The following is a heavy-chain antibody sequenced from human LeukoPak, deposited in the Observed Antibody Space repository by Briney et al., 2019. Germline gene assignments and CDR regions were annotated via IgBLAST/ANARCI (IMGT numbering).Heavy chain of an antibody. J-gene: IGHJ1*01. V-gene: IGHV3-23*01. D-gene: IGHD3-3*01. Sequence: PGGSLRLSCAASGSTFSSYAMSWVRQAPGKGLEWVSAISGSGGSTYYADSVKGRFTISRDNSKNTLYLQMNSLRAEDTAVYYCAKDITYYDLWSGSRIDAEYFQHWGQGTLVTVSS. CDR2: ISGSGGST. CDR3: AKDITYYDLWSGSRIDAEYFQH. CDR1: GSTFSSYA.